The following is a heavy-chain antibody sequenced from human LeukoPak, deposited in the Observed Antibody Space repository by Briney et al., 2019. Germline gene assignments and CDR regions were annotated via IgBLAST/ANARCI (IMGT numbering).Heavy chain of an antibody. D-gene: IGHD3-3*01. J-gene: IGHJ4*02. CDR3: AKATDFWSGYSGY. V-gene: IGHV3-30*18. CDR2: ISYDGSNK. Sequence: GGSLRLSCAASGFTFSSYGMHWVRQAPGKGLEWVAVISYDGSNKYYADSVEGRFTISRDNSKNTLYLQMNSLRAEDTAVYYCAKATDFWSGYSGYWGQGTLVTVSS. CDR1: GFTFSSYG.